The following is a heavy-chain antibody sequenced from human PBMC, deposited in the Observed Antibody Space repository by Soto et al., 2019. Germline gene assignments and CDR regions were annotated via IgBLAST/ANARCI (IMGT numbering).Heavy chain of an antibody. CDR1: GASMTDHY. CDR3: ARSGHNFGRVV. V-gene: IGHV4-59*11. J-gene: IGHJ4*02. CDR2: IFYTGNT. Sequence: SETLSLTCTVSGASMTDHYCSWIRQPPGKGLEYIGYIFYTGNTNYNSSFKSRVTMSIDMSRNQISLNLNSVTAADTAVYYCARSGHNFGRVVWGQGILVTVSS. D-gene: IGHD3-16*01.